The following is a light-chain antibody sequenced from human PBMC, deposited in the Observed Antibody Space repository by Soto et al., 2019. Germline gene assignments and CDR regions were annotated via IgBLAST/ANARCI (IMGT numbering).Light chain of an antibody. CDR1: QSISSW. J-gene: IGKJ1*01. CDR2: DAS. Sequence: DILMTQSPSSLSSSVGDRFTITCRASQSISSWLAWYQQKPGKAPKLLIYDASSLESGVPSRFSGSGSGTEFTLTISSLQPDDFATYYCQQYKSSPWTFGQGTKVDIK. CDR3: QQYKSSPWT. V-gene: IGKV1-5*01.